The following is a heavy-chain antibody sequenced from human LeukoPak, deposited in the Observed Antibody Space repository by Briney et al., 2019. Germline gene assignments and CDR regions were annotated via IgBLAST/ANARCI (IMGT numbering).Heavy chain of an antibody. Sequence: GGSLRLSCAASGFTFSSYAMSWVRQAPGKGLEWVSAISGSGGSTYYADSVKSRFTISRDNAKNSLYLQMNSLRAEDTAVYYCANYYDSGPQGDYWGQGTLVTVSS. D-gene: IGHD3-3*01. J-gene: IGHJ4*02. V-gene: IGHV3-23*01. CDR3: ANYYDSGPQGDY. CDR1: GFTFSSYA. CDR2: ISGSGGST.